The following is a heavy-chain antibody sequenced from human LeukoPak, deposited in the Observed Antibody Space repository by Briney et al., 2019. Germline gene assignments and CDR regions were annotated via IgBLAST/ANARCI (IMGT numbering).Heavy chain of an antibody. CDR3: ARAQSGYYFDY. J-gene: IGHJ4*02. CDR2: IYYSGST. CDR1: GGSISSSSYY. Sequence: SETLSLTCTVSGGSISSSSYYWGWIRQPPGEGLEWIGSIYYSGSTYYNPSLKSRVTISVDTSKNQFSLKLSSVTAADTAVYYCARAQSGYYFDYWGQGTLVTVSS. V-gene: IGHV4-39*01.